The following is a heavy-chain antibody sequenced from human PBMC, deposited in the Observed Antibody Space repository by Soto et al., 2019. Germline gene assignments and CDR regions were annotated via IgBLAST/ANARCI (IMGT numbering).Heavy chain of an antibody. CDR1: GGYVSSGSYY. V-gene: IGHV4-39*02. CDR2: IDYRGGT. CDR3: SRRAPEGFDP. Sequence: PSQTLSLTCTVSGGYVSSGSYYWSWIRQPPGKGLEWIGSIDYRGGTYSNPSLKNRVAISVDTSKNHFSLKLVSVTAADTAIYYCSRRAPEGFDPWGQGTLVTVSS. J-gene: IGHJ5*02.